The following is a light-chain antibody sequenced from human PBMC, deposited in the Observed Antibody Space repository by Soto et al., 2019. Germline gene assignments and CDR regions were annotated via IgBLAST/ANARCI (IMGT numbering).Light chain of an antibody. J-gene: IGKJ4*01. V-gene: IGKV1-5*03. Sequence: DIQMTQSPSTLSASAGDRVTITCRASQSISSWLAWYQQKPGKAPKLLIFQASSLKSGVPSRFSGSGSATEYTLTISSLQPDDFATYYCEDYSSSSGLTFGGGTKVEIK. CDR3: EDYSSSSGLT. CDR2: QAS. CDR1: QSISSW.